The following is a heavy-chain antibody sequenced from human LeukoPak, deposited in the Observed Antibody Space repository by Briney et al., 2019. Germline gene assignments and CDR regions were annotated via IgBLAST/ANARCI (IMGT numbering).Heavy chain of an antibody. D-gene: IGHD6-13*01. V-gene: IGHV3-23*01. CDR3: ARMGIAAVGAYYFDY. CDR2: ISGDGAST. Sequence: GGSLRLSCAASGFTFAIHAMTWVRQAPGKGLEWVSGISGDGASTHYAESVKGQFTISRDNSQNTLFLQMNSLRAEDTAVYYCARMGIAAVGAYYFDYWGQGTLVAVSS. CDR1: GFTFAIHA. J-gene: IGHJ4*02.